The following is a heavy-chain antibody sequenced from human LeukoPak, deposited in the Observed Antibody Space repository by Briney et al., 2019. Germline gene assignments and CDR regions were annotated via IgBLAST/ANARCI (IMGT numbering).Heavy chain of an antibody. Sequence: GGSLRLSCAASGFTFSGNSMNWVRQAPGKELEWVSSISSSSTYIYYADSVKGRFTISRDNAKNSVYLQMNSLRAEDTAVYYCAKRPTGEGKFDYWGQGTLVTVSS. CDR2: ISSSSTYI. V-gene: IGHV3-21*01. CDR1: GFTFSGNS. J-gene: IGHJ4*02. CDR3: AKRPTGEGKFDY. D-gene: IGHD7-27*01.